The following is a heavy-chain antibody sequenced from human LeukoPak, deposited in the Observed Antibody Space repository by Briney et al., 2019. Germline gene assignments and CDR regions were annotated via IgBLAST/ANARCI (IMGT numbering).Heavy chain of an antibody. D-gene: IGHD3-22*01. V-gene: IGHV3-23*01. J-gene: IGHJ4*02. Sequence: GGSLRLSCAASGFSLSSYALTWVRQAPGKGLEWVSAISGSGGSTYYADSVKGRFTISRDNSKSTLYLQMNSLRAEDTAVYYCAKAPRYYDSSGYPVYYFDYWGQGTLVTVSS. CDR3: AKAPRYYDSSGYPVYYFDY. CDR1: GFSLSSYA. CDR2: ISGSGGST.